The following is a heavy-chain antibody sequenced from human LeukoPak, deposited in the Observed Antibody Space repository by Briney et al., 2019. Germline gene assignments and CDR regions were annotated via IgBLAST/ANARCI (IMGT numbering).Heavy chain of an antibody. V-gene: IGHV4-31*03. D-gene: IGHD3-22*01. CDR1: GGSISSGGYY. Sequence: PSETLSLTCTVSGGSISSGGYYWSWIRQHPGKGLEWIGYIYYSGSTYYNPSLKSRVTISVDTSKNQFSLKLSSVTAAYTAVYYCARGYYDSREYYFDYWGQGTLVTVSS. CDR3: ARGYYDSREYYFDY. J-gene: IGHJ4*02. CDR2: IYYSGST.